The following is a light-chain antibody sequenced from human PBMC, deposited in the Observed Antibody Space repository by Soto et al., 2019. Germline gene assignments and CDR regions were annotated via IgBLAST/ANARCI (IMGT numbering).Light chain of an antibody. J-gene: IGKJ3*01. CDR3: QQYNNWHFT. CDR2: GAS. V-gene: IGKV3-15*01. Sequence: EIVMTQSPATLSVSPGERATLSCRASQSVSSNLAWYQQKPGQAPRLLIYGASTRATGIPARFSGSGSGTDFTLTISSLQSEDFAVYYCQQYNNWHFTFGPGTKVDIK. CDR1: QSVSSN.